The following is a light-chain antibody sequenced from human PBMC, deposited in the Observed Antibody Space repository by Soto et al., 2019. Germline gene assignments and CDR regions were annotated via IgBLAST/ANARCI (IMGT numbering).Light chain of an antibody. CDR2: DVS. CDR3: SSYTSSSTLVV. Sequence: QSVLTQPASVSGSPGQSITISCTGTSSDVGGYNYVSWYQQHPGKAPKLMIYDVSHRPSGVSNRFSGSKSGNTASLTFSGLQAEDEADYYCSSYTSSSTLVVFGGGTKVTVL. J-gene: IGLJ2*01. V-gene: IGLV2-14*01. CDR1: SSDVGGYNY.